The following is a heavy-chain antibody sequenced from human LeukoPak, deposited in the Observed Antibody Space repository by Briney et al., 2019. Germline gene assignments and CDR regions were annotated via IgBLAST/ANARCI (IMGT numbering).Heavy chain of an antibody. CDR3: ARSSDTMIVVVITPGFDY. CDR1: GYTFTGYY. J-gene: IGHJ4*02. Sequence: GASVKVSCKASGYTFTGYYMHWVRQAPGQGLEWMGWINPNSGGTNYAQKFQGRVTMTRDTSISTAYMELSRLRSDDTAVYYCARSSDTMIVVVITPGFDYWGQGTLVTVSS. CDR2: INPNSGGT. V-gene: IGHV1-2*02. D-gene: IGHD3-22*01.